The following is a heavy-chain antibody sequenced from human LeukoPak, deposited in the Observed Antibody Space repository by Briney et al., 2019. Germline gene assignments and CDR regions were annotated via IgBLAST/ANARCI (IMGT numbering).Heavy chain of an antibody. CDR3: AKDRAFIVAPGLNDP. D-gene: IGHD5-12*01. CDR1: GFTFSSYA. J-gene: IGHJ5*02. V-gene: IGHV3-23*01. CDR2: ITGSGGST. Sequence: GGSLRLSCAASGFTFSSYAMSWVRQAPGKGLEWVSAITGSGGSTNYADSVKGRFTISRDNSKNTLYLQMNSLRAEDTAVYYCAKDRAFIVAPGLNDPRGQGTLVTVS.